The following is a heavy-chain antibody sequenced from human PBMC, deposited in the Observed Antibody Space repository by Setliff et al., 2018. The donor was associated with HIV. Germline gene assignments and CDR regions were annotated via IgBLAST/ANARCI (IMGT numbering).Heavy chain of an antibody. CDR3: ARDSSSWYEFYFDC. CDR2: IGWNGVSI. J-gene: IGHJ4*02. Sequence: GGSLRLSCAASGFSFSSNQMSWVRQAPGKGLEWVSCIGWNGVSIAYADSVKGRFTISRDDAKNSLYLQMNSLRAEDAAVYYCARDSSSWYEFYFDCWGQGTLVTVSS. CDR1: GFSFSSNQ. V-gene: IGHV3-48*03. D-gene: IGHD6-13*01.